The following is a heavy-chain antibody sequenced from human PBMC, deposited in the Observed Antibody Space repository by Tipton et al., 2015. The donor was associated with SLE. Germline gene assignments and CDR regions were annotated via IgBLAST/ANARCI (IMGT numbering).Heavy chain of an antibody. V-gene: IGHV4-61*01. CDR1: GYSISSDYY. CDR3: ARESFTNDFYYYMDV. CDR2: IQGRENT. J-gene: IGHJ6*03. Sequence: GLVKPSETLFLTCTVSGYSISSDYYWSWIRQPPGKRLEWIGFIQGRENTNYNPSLESRVTISVDTSKNQFSLQLTSVTAADTAIYYCARESFTNDFYYYMDVWGKGTTVTVSS. D-gene: IGHD2-8*01.